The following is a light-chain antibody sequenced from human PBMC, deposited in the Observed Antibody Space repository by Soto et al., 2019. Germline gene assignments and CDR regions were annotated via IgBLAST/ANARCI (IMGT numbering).Light chain of an antibody. CDR1: QFLSSY. CDR3: QRYGSSPLT. V-gene: IGKV3-15*01. CDR2: DTS. Sequence: EIELTQSPGSLSLSPGERATLSCRASQFLSSYLAWYQQIPGQPPRLLIYDTSARATGVPARFSGSRSGPQFTLTSSIQHSEYVTVYYWQRYGSSPLTFGQGTKVDIK. J-gene: IGKJ1*01.